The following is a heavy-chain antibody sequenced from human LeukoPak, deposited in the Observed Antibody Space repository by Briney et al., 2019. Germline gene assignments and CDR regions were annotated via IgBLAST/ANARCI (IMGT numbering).Heavy chain of an antibody. J-gene: IGHJ6*03. CDR2: ISAYNGNT. CDR3: ARDLQYYDFWSGYSPDYYMDV. V-gene: IGHV1-18*01. Sequence: ASVKVSCTASGYTFTSHGISWVRQAPGQGLEWMGWISAYNGNTNYAQKLQGRVTMTTDTSTSTAYMELRSLRSDDTAVYYCARDLQYYDFWSGYSPDYYMDVWGKGTTVTVSS. D-gene: IGHD3-3*01. CDR1: GYTFTSHG.